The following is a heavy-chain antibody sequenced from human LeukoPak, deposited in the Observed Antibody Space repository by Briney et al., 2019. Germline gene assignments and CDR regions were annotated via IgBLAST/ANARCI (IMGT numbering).Heavy chain of an antibody. D-gene: IGHD6-19*01. CDR3: ARPYYSSGFFEGDWYFDL. J-gene: IGHJ2*01. CDR1: GYTFTSYD. Sequence: ASVKVSCKASGYTFTSYDIHWVRQATGQGLEWMGWMSPSSGNTAYAQKFRGRVTMTRNTSISTAYMKLSSLRSEDTAVYFCARPYYSSGFFEGDWYFDLWGRGTLLTVSS. V-gene: IGHV1-8*01. CDR2: MSPSSGNT.